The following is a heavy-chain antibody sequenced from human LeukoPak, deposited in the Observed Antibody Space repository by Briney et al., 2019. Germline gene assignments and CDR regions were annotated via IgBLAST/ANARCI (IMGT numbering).Heavy chain of an antibody. CDR2: INHSGST. V-gene: IGHV4-34*01. J-gene: IGHJ4*02. CDR1: GGSFSGYH. CDR3: ARGPPYSRGDY. Sequence: SETLSLTCAVSGGSFSGYHWGWVRQPPGKGLEWIGEINHSGSTNYNPSLKSRVTISVDKSKNQFSLKLSSVTAADTAVYYCARGPPYSRGDYWGQGTLVTVSS. D-gene: IGHD6-13*01.